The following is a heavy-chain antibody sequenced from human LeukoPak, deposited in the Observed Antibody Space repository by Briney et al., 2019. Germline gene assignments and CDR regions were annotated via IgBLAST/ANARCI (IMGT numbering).Heavy chain of an antibody. V-gene: IGHV4-30-2*01. D-gene: IGHD2-8*01. CDR2: IYHGGST. J-gene: IGHJ6*02. CDR3: ARIMDTAWGMDV. Sequence: SETLSLTCAVSGRSISSGGYPWPWIRQPPGEGLEWIGYIYHGGSTYYNPSLKSRVTISVDRSKNQFSLKLSSVTAADTAVYYCARIMDTAWGMDVWGQGTTVTVSS. CDR1: GRSISSGGYP.